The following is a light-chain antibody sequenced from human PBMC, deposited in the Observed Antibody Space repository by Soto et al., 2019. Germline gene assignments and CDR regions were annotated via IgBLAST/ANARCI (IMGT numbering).Light chain of an antibody. J-gene: IGKJ4*01. CDR3: QQYSSYSPLT. CDR1: QSSSSW. CDR2: DAY. Sequence: DIEMTHSPSTLAASGGYRWISSCRASQSSSSWLAWYHQKPGKAPKLLIYDAYSLESGTPSRFSGRRSGTEFTLTIASVQPEDFATYYCQQYSSYSPLTFGGGTKVDIK. V-gene: IGKV1-5*01.